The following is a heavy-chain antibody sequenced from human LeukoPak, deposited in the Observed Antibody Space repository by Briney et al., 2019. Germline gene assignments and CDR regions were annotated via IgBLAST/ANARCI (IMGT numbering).Heavy chain of an antibody. CDR3: ARDLAWDAFDI. J-gene: IGHJ3*02. V-gene: IGHV3-21*01. CDR2: IHSSSGSI. CDR1: GFTVSSKY. Sequence: RPGGSLRLSCAAFGFTVSSKYMNWVRQAPGKGLEWVSSIHSSSGSIYYADSLKGRFTISRDNAKNSLYLQMNSLRAEDTAVYYCARDLAWDAFDIWGQGTMVTVSS.